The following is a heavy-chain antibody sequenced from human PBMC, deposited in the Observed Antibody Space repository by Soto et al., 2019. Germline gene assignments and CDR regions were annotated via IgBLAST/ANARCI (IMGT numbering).Heavy chain of an antibody. V-gene: IGHV1-18*01. J-gene: IGHJ5*02. CDR2: ISAYNGNT. CDR1: GYTFTNYG. CDR3: ARGVGSGSYYNQYNWFDP. D-gene: IGHD3-10*01. Sequence: QVQLVQSGAEVKKPGASVKVSCKASGYTFTNYGISWVRQAPGQGREWMGWISAYNGNTKYAQKLQGRVTMTTDTSTSTAYMELRSLRSDDTAVYYCARGVGSGSYYNQYNWFDPWGQGTLVTVSS.